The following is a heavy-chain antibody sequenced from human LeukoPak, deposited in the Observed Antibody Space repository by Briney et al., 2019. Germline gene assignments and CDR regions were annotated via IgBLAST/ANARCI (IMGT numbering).Heavy chain of an antibody. CDR2: IYYDGSNK. Sequence: GGSLRLSCAGSGFTFSRYGMDWVRQAPGKGLEGVGGIYYDGSNKYYACCVKGRFTISGDKSKNKLYLQMNSLTAEDTAVYYCAKDTAYYYSGCYY. CDR3: AKDTAYYYSGCYY. V-gene: IGHV3-30*18. D-gene: IGHD2-15*01. J-gene: IGHJ6*01. CDR1: GFTFSRYG.